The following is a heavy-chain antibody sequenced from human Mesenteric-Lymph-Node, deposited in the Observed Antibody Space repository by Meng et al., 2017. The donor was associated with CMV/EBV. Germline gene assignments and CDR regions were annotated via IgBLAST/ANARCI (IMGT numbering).Heavy chain of an antibody. V-gene: IGHV4-38-2*01. CDR2: IYYSGST. D-gene: IGHD2-2*01. Sequence: ESLKISCAATGFTVSGNYMSWVRQPPGKGLEWIGSIYYSGSTYYNPSLKSRVTISVDTSKDQLSLILDSVTAADTAVYYCARGVHGRYCPTTTCYPVDYWGQGTLVTVSS. J-gene: IGHJ4*02. CDR1: GFTVSGNY. CDR3: ARGVHGRYCPTTTCYPVDY.